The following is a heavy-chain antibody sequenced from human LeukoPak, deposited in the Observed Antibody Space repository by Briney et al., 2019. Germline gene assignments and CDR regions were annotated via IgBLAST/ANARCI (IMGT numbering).Heavy chain of an antibody. CDR3: ARDSPDYGGKGFDY. J-gene: IGHJ4*02. D-gene: IGHD4-23*01. CDR1: GFTFSNYA. Sequence: GGSLRLSCAASGFTFSNYAMSWVRQVPGKGLEWVSVMLTAGTTYYADSVKDRFTISRDNSKNSLYLQMNSLRAEDTAIYYCARDSPDYGGKGFDYWGQGTLVTVSS. CDR2: MLTAGTT. V-gene: IGHV3-23*01.